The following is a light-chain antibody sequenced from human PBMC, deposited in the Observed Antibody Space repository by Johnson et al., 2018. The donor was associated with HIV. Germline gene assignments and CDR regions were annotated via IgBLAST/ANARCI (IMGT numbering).Light chain of an antibody. CDR3: ATWDRSLTIGGV. CDR1: TSNIGNIF. J-gene: IGLJ1*01. CDR2: DNN. Sequence: QSVLTQPPSVSAAPGQKVSISCSGNTSNIGNIFVSWYQHLPGTAPKILIYDNNRRPSVIPDRFSASTSATSATLNITGLQTGDEADYYCATWDRSLTIGGVFGTGTKVTVL. V-gene: IGLV1-51*01.